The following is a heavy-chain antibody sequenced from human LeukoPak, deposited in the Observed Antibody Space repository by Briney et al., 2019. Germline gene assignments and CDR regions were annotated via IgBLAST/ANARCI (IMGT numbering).Heavy chain of an antibody. J-gene: IGHJ6*02. CDR3: ARVAAAAGNGMDV. CDR1: GFTFSNYE. Sequence: GGSLRLSCAASGFTFSNYEMTWVRQAPGKGLEWVSYISSGSITKYYADSVKGRFTISRDNAKNALYLQMNSLRDEDTAVYYCARVAAAAGNGMDVWGQGTTVTVSS. CDR2: ISSGSITK. V-gene: IGHV3-48*03. D-gene: IGHD6-13*01.